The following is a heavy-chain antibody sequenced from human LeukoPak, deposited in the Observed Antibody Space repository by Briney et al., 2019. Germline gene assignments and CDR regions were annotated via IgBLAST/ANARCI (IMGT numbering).Heavy chain of an antibody. CDR2: ISGHNGNT. CDR1: GYIFTIYG. Sequence: ASVKVSCKTSGYIFTIYGISWVRQAPGQGLEWMGWISGHNGNTNYAQKFQDRVTMTTDTSTTTGYLELRRLRSDDTAVCYCARDRNMYGIVNMFDNWGQGTLVTVSS. J-gene: IGHJ4*02. D-gene: IGHD1-26*01. CDR3: ARDRNMYGIVNMFDN. V-gene: IGHV1-18*01.